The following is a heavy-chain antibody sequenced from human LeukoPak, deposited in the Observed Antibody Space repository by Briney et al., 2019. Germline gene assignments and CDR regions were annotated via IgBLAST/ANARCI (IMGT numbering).Heavy chain of an antibody. CDR2: ISSDGSST. Sequence: GGSLRLSCAASGFTLSSFWMHWVRQAPGKGLEWVSRISSDGSSTNYADSVKGRFAISRDAAKNTLSLQINSLRAEDTAVYFCAAAGRGSLDYWGQGTLVTVSS. V-gene: IGHV3-74*01. J-gene: IGHJ4*02. D-gene: IGHD3-16*01. CDR1: GFTLSSFW. CDR3: AAAGRGSLDY.